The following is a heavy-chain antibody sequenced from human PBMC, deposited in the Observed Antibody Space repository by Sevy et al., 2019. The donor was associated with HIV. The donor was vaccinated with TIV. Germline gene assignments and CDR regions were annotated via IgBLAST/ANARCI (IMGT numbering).Heavy chain of an antibody. CDR3: AKGYSGVIIRGIDY. V-gene: IGHV3-23*01. CDR1: GFTFSSYA. Sequence: GGSLRLSCAASGFTFSSYAFTWVRQTPGVGLECVSGVSPSGASTYYAESVKGRFTISRDNSKNTVFLQMNSLRAEDTAVYYCAKGYSGVIIRGIDYWGQGTLVTVSS. J-gene: IGHJ4*02. CDR2: VSPSGAST. D-gene: IGHD3-3*01.